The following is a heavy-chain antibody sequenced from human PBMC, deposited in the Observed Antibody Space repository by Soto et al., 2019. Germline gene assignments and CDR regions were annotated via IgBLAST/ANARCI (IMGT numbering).Heavy chain of an antibody. CDR3: TRDPEKTGDDYYYYYGMDV. CDR1: GFTFGDYA. CDR2: IRSKAYGGTT. J-gene: IGHJ6*02. D-gene: IGHD7-27*01. Sequence: GGSLRLSCTASGFTFGDYAMSWFRQAPGKGLEWVGFIRSKAYGGTTEYAASVKGRFTISRDDSKSIAYLQMNSLKTEDTAVYYCTRDPEKTGDDYYYYYGMDVWGQGTTVTVSS. V-gene: IGHV3-49*03.